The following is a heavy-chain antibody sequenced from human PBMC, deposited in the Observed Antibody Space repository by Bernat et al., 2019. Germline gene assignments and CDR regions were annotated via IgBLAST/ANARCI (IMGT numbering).Heavy chain of an antibody. CDR3: ARDRRGYCTGGVCRYYFGD. CDR1: GFTFSSYS. D-gene: IGHD2-8*02. V-gene: IGHV3-30*04. J-gene: IGHJ4*02. Sequence: QVQLVESGGGVVQPERSLRLSCAASGFTFSSYSMHWVRQAPGKGLEWVALILFDGSNKYYADSVKGRFTISRDNSKNTLYLQMNSLRAEDTAVYYWARDRRGYCTGGVCRYYFGDWGEGPLVTV. CDR2: ILFDGSNK.